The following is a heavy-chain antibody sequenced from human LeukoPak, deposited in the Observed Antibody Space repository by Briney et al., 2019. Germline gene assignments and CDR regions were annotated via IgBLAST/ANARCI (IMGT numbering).Heavy chain of an antibody. V-gene: IGHV4-61*02. CDR3: ASVFEAAPDAFDI. J-gene: IGHJ3*02. CDR2: IYTSGST. CDR1: GGSISSGGYY. Sequence: SETLSLTCTVSGGSISSGGYYWSWIRQPAGKGLEWIGRIYTSGSTNYNPSLKSRVTISVDTSKNQFSLKLSSVTAADTAVYYCASVFEAAPDAFDIWGQGTMVTVSS. D-gene: IGHD2-15*01.